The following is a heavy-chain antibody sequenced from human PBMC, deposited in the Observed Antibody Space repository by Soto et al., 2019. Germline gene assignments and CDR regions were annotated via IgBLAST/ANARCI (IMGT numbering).Heavy chain of an antibody. CDR3: ARADRHYYGSGSYYNY. Sequence: GASVKVSCKASGYTFTSYGISWVRQAPGQGLEWMGWISAYNGNTNYAQKLQGRVTMTTDTSTSTAYMEPRRLRSDDTAVYYCARADRHYYGSGSYYNYWGQGTLVTVSS. CDR2: ISAYNGNT. CDR1: GYTFTSYG. V-gene: IGHV1-18*01. J-gene: IGHJ4*02. D-gene: IGHD3-10*01.